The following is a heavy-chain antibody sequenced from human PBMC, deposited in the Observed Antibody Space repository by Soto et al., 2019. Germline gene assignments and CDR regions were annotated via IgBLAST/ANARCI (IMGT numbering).Heavy chain of an antibody. J-gene: IGHJ4*02. D-gene: IGHD3-3*01. CDR2: ISAYNGNT. Sequence: QVQLVQSGAEVKKPGASVKVSCKASGYTFTSYGISWVRQAPGQGLEWMGWISAYNGNTNYAQKLQGRVTMTTDTSTSTAYMELRSLRSEDTAVYYCARDVEAYYDFWSGYRPLDGGYDLGYWGQGTLVTVSS. CDR3: ARDVEAYYDFWSGYRPLDGGYDLGY. CDR1: GYTFTSYG. V-gene: IGHV1-18*01.